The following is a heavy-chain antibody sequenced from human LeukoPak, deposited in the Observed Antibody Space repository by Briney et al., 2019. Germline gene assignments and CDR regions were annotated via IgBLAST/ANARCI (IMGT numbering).Heavy chain of an antibody. J-gene: IGHJ3*02. CDR2: IYYSGST. CDR3: ARAPGGYGSGSRGAFDI. D-gene: IGHD3-10*01. Sequence: SETLSLTCTVSGGSISSYYWSWIRQPPGKGLEWIGYIYYSGSTKYNPSLKSRVTISVDTSKKQFSLKLSSVTAADTAVYYCARAPGGYGSGSRGAFDIWGQGTMVTVSS. CDR1: GGSISSYY. V-gene: IGHV4-59*01.